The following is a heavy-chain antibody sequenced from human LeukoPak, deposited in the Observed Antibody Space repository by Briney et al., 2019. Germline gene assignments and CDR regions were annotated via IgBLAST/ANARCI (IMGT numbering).Heavy chain of an antibody. CDR2: IYYSGST. CDR3: ARNRDGYNSFDY. V-gene: IGHV4-59*12. J-gene: IGHJ4*02. D-gene: IGHD5-24*01. CDR1: GGSISSYY. Sequence: PSETLSLTCTVSGGSISSYYWSWIRQPPGKGLEWIGYIYYSGSTNYNPSLKSRVTISVDTSRNQFSLKLSSVTAADTAVYYCARNRDGYNSFDYWGQGTLVTVSS.